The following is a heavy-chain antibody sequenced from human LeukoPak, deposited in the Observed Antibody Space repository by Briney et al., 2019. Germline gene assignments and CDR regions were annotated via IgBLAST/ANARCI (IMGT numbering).Heavy chain of an antibody. D-gene: IGHD1-26*01. CDR2: ISSSSSYI. J-gene: IGHJ3*02. CDR1: GFTFSSYE. CDR3: ARGIVGATLDAFDI. V-gene: IGHV3-21*01. Sequence: GGSLRLSCAASGFTFSSYEMNWVRQAPGKGLEWVSSISSSSSYIYYADSVKGRFTISRDNAKNSLYLQMNSLRAEDTAVYYCARGIVGATLDAFDIWGQGTMVTVSS.